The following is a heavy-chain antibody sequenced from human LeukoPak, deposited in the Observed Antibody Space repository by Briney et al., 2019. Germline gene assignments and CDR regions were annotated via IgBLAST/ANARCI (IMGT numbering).Heavy chain of an antibody. V-gene: IGHV3-30*02. CDR3: AKDGSGSYYIFDY. CDR2: IRYDGSNK. Sequence: GGSLRLSCAASGFTFSSYGMHWVRQAPGKGLEWVAFIRYDGSNKYYADSVKGRFTISRDNSKNTLYLQMNSLRAEDTAVYYCAKDGSGSYYIFDYWGQGTLVTVSS. D-gene: IGHD3-10*01. J-gene: IGHJ4*02. CDR1: GFTFSSYG.